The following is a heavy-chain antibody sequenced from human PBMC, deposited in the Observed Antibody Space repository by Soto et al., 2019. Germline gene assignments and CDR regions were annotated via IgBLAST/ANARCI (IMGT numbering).Heavy chain of an antibody. CDR3: ARDKNYYDNSGYPVPGKYAGTDV. CDR1: GFTFSSYG. CDR2: IWYDGSNK. Sequence: PGGSLRLSCAASGFTFSSYGMHWVRQAPGKGLEWVAVIWYDGSNKYYADSVKGRFTISRDNSKNTLYLQMNSLRAEDTAVYYCARDKNYYDNSGYPVPGKYAGTDVWGQGTTVTVSS. V-gene: IGHV3-33*01. D-gene: IGHD3-22*01. J-gene: IGHJ6*02.